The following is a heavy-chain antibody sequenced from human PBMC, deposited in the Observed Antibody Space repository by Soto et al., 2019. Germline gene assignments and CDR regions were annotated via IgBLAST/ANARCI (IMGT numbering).Heavy chain of an antibody. J-gene: IGHJ6*02. CDR1: GGTFSSYT. D-gene: IGHD3-22*01. CDR3: ARDDVYYDSSGYPNWYYYYGMDV. CDR2: IIPILGIA. Sequence: SVKVSCKASGGTFSSYTISWVRQAPGQGLEWMGRIIPILGIANYAQKFQGRVTITADKSTSTAYMELSSLRSEDTAVYYCARDDVYYDSSGYPNWYYYYGMDVWGQGTTVTVSS. V-gene: IGHV1-69*04.